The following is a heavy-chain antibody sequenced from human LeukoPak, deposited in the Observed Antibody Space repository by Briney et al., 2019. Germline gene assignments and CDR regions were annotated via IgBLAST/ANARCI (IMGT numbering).Heavy chain of an antibody. D-gene: IGHD5-12*01. CDR1: GFTFSNYA. J-gene: IGHJ4*02. CDR2: SGSGGST. CDR3: AKDRSGYDLDYGDSFDY. Sequence: GGSLRLACAASGFTFSNYAMTWVRQAPGKGLEWVSGSGSGGSTFYADTVKGRFTISRDNAKNSLYLQMDSLRAEDTALYYCAKDRSGYDLDYGDSFDYWGQGTLVTVSS. V-gene: IGHV3-23*01.